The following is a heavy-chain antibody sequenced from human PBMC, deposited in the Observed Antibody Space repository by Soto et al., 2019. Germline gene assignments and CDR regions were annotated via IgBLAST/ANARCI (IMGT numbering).Heavy chain of an antibody. J-gene: IGHJ2*01. Sequence: QVQLQESGPGLVKPSQTLSLTCTVSGGSISSGDYYWSWIRQPPGKGLEWIGYIYYSGSTYYNPSLKSRITISVDTSKNQFSLKLTSVTAADTAVYYCARDSGYGGNPDWYFDLWGRGTLVTVSS. CDR1: GGSISSGDYY. D-gene: IGHD4-17*01. V-gene: IGHV4-30-4*01. CDR3: ARDSGYGGNPDWYFDL. CDR2: IYYSGST.